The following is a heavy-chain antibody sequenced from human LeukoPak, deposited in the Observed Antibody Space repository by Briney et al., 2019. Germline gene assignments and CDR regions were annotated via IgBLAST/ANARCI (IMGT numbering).Heavy chain of an antibody. CDR1: GGSINSYY. D-gene: IGHD3-9*01. V-gene: IGHV4-59*12. CDR3: ARSRSYPILTAAAAAQFDY. Sequence: SETLSLTCTVSGGSINSYYWNWIRQPPGKGLEWIGYIYYSGSTNYNPSLKSRVTISVDTSKNQFSLTMTSVTAADTAVYYCARSRSYPILTAAAAAQFDYWGQGTLVTVSS. J-gene: IGHJ4*02. CDR2: IYYSGST.